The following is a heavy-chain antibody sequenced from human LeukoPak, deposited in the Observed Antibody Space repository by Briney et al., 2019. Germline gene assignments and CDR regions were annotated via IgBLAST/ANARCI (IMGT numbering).Heavy chain of an antibody. D-gene: IGHD3-22*01. Sequence: ASVKVSCKASGGTFSSYAISWVRQAPGQGLEWMGWINPNSGGTNYAQKFQGRVTMTRDTSISTAYMELSRLRSDDTAVYYCARIYYYDSSGHPPAFDIWGQGTMVTVSS. J-gene: IGHJ3*02. CDR3: ARIYYYDSSGHPPAFDI. CDR1: GGTFSSYA. CDR2: INPNSGGT. V-gene: IGHV1-2*02.